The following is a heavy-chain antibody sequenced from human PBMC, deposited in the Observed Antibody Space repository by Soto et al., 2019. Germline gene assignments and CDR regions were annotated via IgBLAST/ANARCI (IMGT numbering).Heavy chain of an antibody. CDR1: GDSISSGDYY. CDR2: IYYSGST. D-gene: IGHD3-22*01. CDR3: ARGPPFDYYDSSYFDY. V-gene: IGHV4-30-4*01. Sequence: SETLSLTCTVSGDSISSGDYYWSWIRQPPGKGLEWIGYIYYSGSTYYNPSLKSRVTISVDTSKNQFSLKLSSVTAADTAVYYCARGPPFDYYDSSYFDYWGQGTLVTVSS. J-gene: IGHJ4*02.